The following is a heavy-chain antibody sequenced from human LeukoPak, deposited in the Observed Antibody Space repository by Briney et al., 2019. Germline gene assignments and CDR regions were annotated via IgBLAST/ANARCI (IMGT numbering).Heavy chain of an antibody. J-gene: IGHJ6*03. CDR3: ARVKDPGGYYYYYMDV. D-gene: IGHD3-16*01. CDR1: GGSISSYY. V-gene: IGHV4-59*12. Sequence: PSETLSLTCTVSGGSISSYYWTWIRQPPGKGLEWIGYVYYSGSTNYNPSLKSRVTMSVDTSKKQFSLKLSSVTAADTAVYYCARVKDPGGYYYYYMDVWGKGTTVTVSS. CDR2: VYYSGST.